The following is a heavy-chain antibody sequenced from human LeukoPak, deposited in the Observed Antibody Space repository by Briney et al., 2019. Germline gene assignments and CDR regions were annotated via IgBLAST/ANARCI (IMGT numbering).Heavy chain of an antibody. J-gene: IGHJ2*01. CDR1: GGTFSPHY. D-gene: IGHD5-18*01. CDR3: ARGSGPPLRFTYGYHSPGKFDL. V-gene: IGHV4-34*01. CDR2: MSNNGSS. Sequence: PSETLSLTCAVYGGTFSPHYWSWIRQPPGKGLEWIGEMSNNGSSNYNPSLKSRLTISVDTSNNQFSLKLSSVTAADTAVYYCARGSGPPLRFTYGYHSPGKFDLWGRGTLVTDSS.